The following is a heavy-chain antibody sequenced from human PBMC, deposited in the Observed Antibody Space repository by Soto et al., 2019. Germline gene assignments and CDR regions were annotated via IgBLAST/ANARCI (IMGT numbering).Heavy chain of an antibody. CDR3: AAGEASSRNLAPYYLDF. CDR2: IHYSGTT. D-gene: IGHD6-13*01. J-gene: IGHJ4*02. Sequence: SETLSPPCTVSGGSMRNYFWTWIRQPPGKGLEWIGYIHYSGTTSFFPSYNPSLRSRVTISEDTSKNQFSLRLLSVTTADTAVYFCAAGEASSRNLAPYYLDFWGQGTLVTVSS. CDR1: GGSMRNYF. V-gene: IGHV4-59*01.